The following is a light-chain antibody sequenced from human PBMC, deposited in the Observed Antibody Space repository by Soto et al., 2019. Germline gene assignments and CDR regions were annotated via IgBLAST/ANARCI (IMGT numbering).Light chain of an antibody. V-gene: IGLV2-14*01. CDR2: EVT. CDR3: SSYTNINTRACV. Sequence: QSALTQPASVSGSPGQSITISCTGTSSDVGGYSYVSWYQQHPGKAPKLIIYEVTDRPSGVSNRFSGSKSGNTASLTISGLQAEDEAEYYCSSYTNINTRACVFGTGTKLTAL. J-gene: IGLJ1*01. CDR1: SSDVGGYSY.